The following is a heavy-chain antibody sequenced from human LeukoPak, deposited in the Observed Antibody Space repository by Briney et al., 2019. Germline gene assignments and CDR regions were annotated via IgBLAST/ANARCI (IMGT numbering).Heavy chain of an antibody. CDR3: ARLLSYDFWSGYLPGAFDI. J-gene: IGHJ3*02. V-gene: IGHV4-39*07. Sequence: SETLSLTCTVSGGSVSSSYYYWGWIRQPPGKGLEWIGSIYYSGTTSYNPSLKSRVTISVDTSKNQFSLKLSSVTAADTAVFYCARLLSYDFWSGYLPGAFDIWGQGTMVTVSS. D-gene: IGHD3-3*01. CDR2: IYYSGTT. CDR1: GGSVSSSYYY.